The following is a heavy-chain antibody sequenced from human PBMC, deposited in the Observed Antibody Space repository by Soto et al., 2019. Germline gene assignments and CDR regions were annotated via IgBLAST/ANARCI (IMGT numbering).Heavy chain of an antibody. CDR1: GFTFSDYY. CDR2: ISSSGSTI. J-gene: IGHJ6*03. D-gene: IGHD3-3*01. V-gene: IGHV3-11*01. CDR3: ARGQGGFDFWSGQWRDYYYYMDV. Sequence: GGSLRLSCAASGFTFSDYYMSWIRQAPGKGLEWVSYISSSGSTIYYADSVKGRFTISRDNAKNSLYLQMNSLGAEDTAVYYCARGQGGFDFWSGQWRDYYYYMDVWGKGTTVTVSS.